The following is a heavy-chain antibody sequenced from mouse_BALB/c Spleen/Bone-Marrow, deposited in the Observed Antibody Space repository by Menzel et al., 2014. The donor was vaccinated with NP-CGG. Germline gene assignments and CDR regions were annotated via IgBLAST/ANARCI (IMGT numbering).Heavy chain of an antibody. Sequence: EVQRVESGGGLVKPGGSLKLSCAASGFTFSDYYMYWVRLTPEKRLEWVATISDGGSYTYYPDSVKGRFTISRDNAKNNLYLQMSSLKSEDTAMYYCARDYDYAMDYWGQGTSVTVSS. J-gene: IGHJ4*01. CDR1: GFTFSDYY. CDR2: ISDGGSYT. V-gene: IGHV5-4*02. D-gene: IGHD2-12*01. CDR3: ARDYDYAMDY.